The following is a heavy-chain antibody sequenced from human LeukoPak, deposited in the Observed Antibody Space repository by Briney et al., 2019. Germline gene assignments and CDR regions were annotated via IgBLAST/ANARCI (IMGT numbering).Heavy chain of an antibody. CDR3: ARGNSSSWYPAFDY. V-gene: IGHV4-39*07. CDR2: IYYSGST. D-gene: IGHD6-13*01. Sequence: PSETLSLTCTVSGGSISSSSYYWGWIRQPPGKGLEWIGSIYYSGSTYYNPSLKSRVTISVDTSKNQFSLKLSSVTAADTAVYYCARGNSSSWYPAFDYWGQGTLVTVSS. J-gene: IGHJ4*02. CDR1: GGSISSSSYY.